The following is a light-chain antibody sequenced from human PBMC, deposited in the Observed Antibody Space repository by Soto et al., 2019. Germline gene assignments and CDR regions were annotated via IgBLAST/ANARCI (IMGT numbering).Light chain of an antibody. J-gene: IGKJ1*01. Sequence: EIVLTQSPGTLSLSPGERATLSCRASRSVSNNYVAWYQRKPGQAPRLLIYGASSRATDIPLRFSGSGSGTDFTLTITRLEPEEFAVYYCQQYGSSPPTFGQGTKVASK. CDR2: GAS. CDR3: QQYGSSPPT. V-gene: IGKV3-20*01. CDR1: RSVSNNY.